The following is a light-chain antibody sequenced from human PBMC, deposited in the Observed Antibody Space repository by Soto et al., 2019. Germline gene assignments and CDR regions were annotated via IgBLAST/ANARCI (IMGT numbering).Light chain of an antibody. J-gene: IGLJ3*02. CDR2: GNS. CDR1: SSYIGAGYD. CDR3: QSYDSSMSGSV. Sequence: QSVLTQPPSVSGAPGQRVTISCTGSSSYIGAGYDVHWYQQLPGTAPKLLIYGNSNRPSGVPDRFSGSKSGTSASLAITGLQAEDEADYSCQSYDSSMSGSVFGGGTKLTVL. V-gene: IGLV1-40*01.